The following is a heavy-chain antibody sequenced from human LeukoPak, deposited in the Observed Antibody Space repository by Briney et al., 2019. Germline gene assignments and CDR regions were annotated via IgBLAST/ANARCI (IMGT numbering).Heavy chain of an antibody. CDR3: ARDKYGDYVLDY. V-gene: IGHV3-21*01. CDR2: ISTSGYI. Sequence: GGSLRLSCAASGFTFSSHGMHWVRQAPGKGLEWVSSISTSGYIYYADSMKGRFTISRDNAKNSLYLQMNSLRAEDTAVYYCARDKYGDYVLDYWGQGTLVTVSS. J-gene: IGHJ4*02. D-gene: IGHD4-17*01. CDR1: GFTFSSHG.